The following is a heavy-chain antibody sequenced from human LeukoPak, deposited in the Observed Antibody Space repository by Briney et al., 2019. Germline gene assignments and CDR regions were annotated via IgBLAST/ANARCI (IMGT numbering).Heavy chain of an antibody. Sequence: ASVNVSCKASGYTFTSYGISWVRQAPGQGLEWMGWISAYNGNTNYAQKLQGRVTMTTDTSTSTVYMELRSLRSDDTALYYCARVCSGGSCHDYWGQGTLVTVSS. D-gene: IGHD2-15*01. J-gene: IGHJ4*02. CDR2: ISAYNGNT. V-gene: IGHV1-18*01. CDR3: ARVCSGGSCHDY. CDR1: GYTFTSYG.